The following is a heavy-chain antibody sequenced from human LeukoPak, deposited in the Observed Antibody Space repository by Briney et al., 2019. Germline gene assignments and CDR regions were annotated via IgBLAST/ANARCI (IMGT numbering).Heavy chain of an antibody. Sequence: GGSLRLSCAASGFTFSDYYMSWIRQAPGKGLEWVSHISSSGSTIYYADSVKGRFTISRDNAKSSLYLQMNSLRAEDTAVYYCARGYSSSWYDYWGQGTLVTVSS. CDR3: ARGYSSSWYDY. CDR2: ISSSGSTI. J-gene: IGHJ4*02. D-gene: IGHD6-13*01. CDR1: GFTFSDYY. V-gene: IGHV3-11*01.